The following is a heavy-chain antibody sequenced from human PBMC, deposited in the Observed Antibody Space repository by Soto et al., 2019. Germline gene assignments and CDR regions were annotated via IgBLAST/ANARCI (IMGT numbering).Heavy chain of an antibody. CDR3: ARIKLVDFFFINVDVYDMDV. Sequence: EVQLVEAGGGLVQPGGSLRLSCAASGFTLSNFAVNWVRQAPGKGLEWVSYIGSDRRYIYHGDSVKGRFTISRDNARNSVYLQMNSLRDEDTAVYYCARIKLVDFFFINVDVYDMDVWGQGTPVTVSS. J-gene: IGHJ6*02. V-gene: IGHV3-48*02. D-gene: IGHD2-15*01. CDR2: IGSDRRYI. CDR1: GFTLSNFA.